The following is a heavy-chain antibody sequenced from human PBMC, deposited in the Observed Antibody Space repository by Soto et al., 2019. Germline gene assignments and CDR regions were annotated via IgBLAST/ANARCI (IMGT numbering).Heavy chain of an antibody. CDR2: ISAYNGNT. J-gene: IGHJ5*02. CDR1: GYTFTSYG. Sequence: QVQLVQSGAEVKKPGASVKVSCKASGYTFTSYGISWVRQAPGQGLEWMGWISAYNGNTNYAQKLQGRVTMTTDTSTSTAYMELRSMRADDTAVYYCARDPRYCSGGSCYSWNWFDPWGQGTLVTVSS. CDR3: ARDPRYCSGGSCYSWNWFDP. V-gene: IGHV1-18*01. D-gene: IGHD2-15*01.